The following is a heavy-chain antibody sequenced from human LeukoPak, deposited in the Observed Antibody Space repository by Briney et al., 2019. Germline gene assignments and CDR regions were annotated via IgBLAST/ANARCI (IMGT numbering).Heavy chain of an antibody. D-gene: IGHD3-3*01. CDR1: GFTFSHAW. J-gene: IGHJ4*02. CDR2: IYGDGRT. V-gene: IGHV3-53*01. CDR3: ARGRGLGVVSPYFDY. Sequence: GGSLRLSCEASGFTFSHAWMNWVRQAPGKGLERVSVIYGDGRTSHSASVRGRFTISRDNSKNIVSLQMNNLRAEDTAVYYCARGRGLGVVSPYFDYWGQGTLVTVSS.